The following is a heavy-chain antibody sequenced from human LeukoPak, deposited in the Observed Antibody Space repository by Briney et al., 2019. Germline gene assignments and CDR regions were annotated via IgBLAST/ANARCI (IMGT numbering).Heavy chain of an antibody. J-gene: IGHJ6*03. D-gene: IGHD6-19*01. Sequence: GGSLRLSCAASGFTFSDYYMSWIRQAPGKGLEWVSAISGSGGSTYYADSVKGRFTISRDNSKNTLYLQMNSLRAEDTAVYYCASKRDSSGWYYYYYYMDVWGKGTTVTVSS. V-gene: IGHV3-23*01. CDR1: GFTFSDYY. CDR3: ASKRDSSGWYYYYYYMDV. CDR2: ISGSGGST.